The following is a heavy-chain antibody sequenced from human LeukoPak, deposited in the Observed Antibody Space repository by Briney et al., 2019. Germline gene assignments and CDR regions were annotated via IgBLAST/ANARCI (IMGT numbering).Heavy chain of an antibody. V-gene: IGHV1-2*02. CDR1: GYTFTGYY. Sequence: ASVKVSCKASGYTFTGYYMHWVRQAPGQGLEWMGWINPNSGGTNYARKLQGRVTMTTDTSTSTAYMELRSLRSDDTAVYYCARGRYCSSTSCPYFDYWGQGTLVTVSS. CDR2: INPNSGGT. CDR3: ARGRYCSSTSCPYFDY. J-gene: IGHJ4*02. D-gene: IGHD2-2*01.